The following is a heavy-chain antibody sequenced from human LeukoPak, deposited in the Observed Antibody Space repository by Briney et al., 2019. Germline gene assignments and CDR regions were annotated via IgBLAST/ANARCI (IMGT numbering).Heavy chain of an antibody. CDR2: TYYRSKWYS. V-gene: IGHV6-1*01. CDR3: ARGGQGDGYSADEAFDM. D-gene: IGHD5-24*01. J-gene: IGHJ3*02. Sequence: SQTLSLTFAISGDSVSSNSTAYNWIRQSPSRGLEWLGRTYYRSKWYSDYAVSVKSRITINPDTSKNQFSLQLNSVTPEDTAVYYCARGGQGDGYSADEAFDMWGQGTMVTVSS. CDR1: GDSVSSNSTA.